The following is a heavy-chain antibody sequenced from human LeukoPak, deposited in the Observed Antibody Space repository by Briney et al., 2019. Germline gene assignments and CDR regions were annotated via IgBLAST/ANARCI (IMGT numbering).Heavy chain of an antibody. J-gene: IGHJ6*03. CDR1: GGSFSGYY. Sequence: SETLSLTCAVYGGSFSGYYWSWIRQPPGKGLEWIGEINHSGSTNYNPSLKSRVTISVDTSKNQFSLKLSSVTAADTAVYYCARHRWSGSNYYYYYMDVWGKGTTVTVSS. D-gene: IGHD3-3*01. CDR2: INHSGST. V-gene: IGHV4-34*01. CDR3: ARHRWSGSNYYYYYMDV.